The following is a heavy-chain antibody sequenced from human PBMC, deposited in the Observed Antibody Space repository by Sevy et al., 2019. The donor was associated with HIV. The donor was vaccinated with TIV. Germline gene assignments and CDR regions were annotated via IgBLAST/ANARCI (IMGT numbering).Heavy chain of an antibody. V-gene: IGHV3-23*01. CDR1: GFTFNIYS. Sequence: GGSLRLSCAASGFTFNIYSMSWVRPTPGKGLEWVATISFGCGKINHADSVKGRFTMSRDDSKNAVYLQMNNLRVEDTAICYCAREGCTKPHDYWGQGTLVTVSS. D-gene: IGHD2-8*01. J-gene: IGHJ4*02. CDR2: ISFGCGKI. CDR3: AREGCTKPHDY.